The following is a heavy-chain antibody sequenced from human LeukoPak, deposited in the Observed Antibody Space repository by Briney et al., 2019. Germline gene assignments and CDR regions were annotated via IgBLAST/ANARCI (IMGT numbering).Heavy chain of an antibody. Sequence: SVKVSCKASGGTFSSYAISWVRQAPGQGLEWMGRIIPIFGTANYAQKFQGRVTITTDESTSTAYMELSSLRSEDTAVYYCARANYGSGSYYGFDYWGQGTLVTVSS. CDR3: ARANYGSGSYYGFDY. CDR2: IIPIFGTA. CDR1: GGTFSSYA. J-gene: IGHJ4*02. V-gene: IGHV1-69*05. D-gene: IGHD3-10*01.